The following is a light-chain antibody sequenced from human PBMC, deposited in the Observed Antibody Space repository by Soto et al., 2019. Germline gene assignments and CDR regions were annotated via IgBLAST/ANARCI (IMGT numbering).Light chain of an antibody. CDR3: QYRGT. V-gene: IGKV4-1*01. CDR1: QSVVFGSNNKNS. CDR2: WAS. Sequence: DIVLTQSPHYLSVSLGERATINCKSSQSVVFGSNNKNSLAWYQQRPGQAPKLLIYWASTRASGVPDRFSGSGSGIDFALTISNLQAEDVAVYYCQYRGTFGPGTKVDI. J-gene: IGKJ3*01.